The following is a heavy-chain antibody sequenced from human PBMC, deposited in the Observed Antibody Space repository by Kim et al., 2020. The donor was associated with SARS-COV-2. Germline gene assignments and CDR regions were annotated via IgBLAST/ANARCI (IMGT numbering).Heavy chain of an antibody. D-gene: IGHD2-15*01. CDR3: ARQGCSGGSCLDY. Sequence: SETLSLTYTVSGGSISSSSYYWGWIRQPPGKGLEWIGSIYYSGSTYYNPSLKSRVTISVDTSKNQFSLKLSSVTAADTAVYYCARQGCSGGSCLDYWGQGTLVTVSS. V-gene: IGHV4-39*01. J-gene: IGHJ4*02. CDR2: IYYSGST. CDR1: GGSISSSSYY.